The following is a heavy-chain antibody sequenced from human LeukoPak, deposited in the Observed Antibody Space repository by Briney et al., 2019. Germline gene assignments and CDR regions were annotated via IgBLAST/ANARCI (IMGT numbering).Heavy chain of an antibody. V-gene: IGHV4-61*01. CDR1: GGSISGGSYY. CDR2: IYYSGST. Sequence: SQTLSLTCTVSGGSISGGSYYWSWIRQPPGKGLEWIGYIYYSGSTKYNLSLKSRVTISVDTSKNQLSLKLSSVTAADTAVYYCARGEYGLFDYWGQGTLVTVPS. D-gene: IGHD2/OR15-2a*01. J-gene: IGHJ4*02. CDR3: ARGEYGLFDY.